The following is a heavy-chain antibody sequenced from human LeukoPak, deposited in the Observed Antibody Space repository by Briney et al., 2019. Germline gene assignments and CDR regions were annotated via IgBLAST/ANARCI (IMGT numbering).Heavy chain of an antibody. CDR2: IYHSGST. D-gene: IGHD3-22*01. Sequence: SGTLSLTCAVSGGSISRSNWWSWVRQPPGKGLEWIGEIYHSGSTNYNPSLKSRVTISVDKSKNQFSLKLSSVTAADTAVYYCARGSGYYYAAPYYFDYWGQGTLVTVSS. CDR3: ARGSGYYYAAPYYFDY. V-gene: IGHV4-4*02. CDR1: GGSISRSNW. J-gene: IGHJ4*02.